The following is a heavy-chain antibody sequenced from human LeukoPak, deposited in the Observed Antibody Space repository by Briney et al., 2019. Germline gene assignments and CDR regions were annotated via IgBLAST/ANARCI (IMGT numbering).Heavy chain of an antibody. J-gene: IGHJ3*02. CDR2: ISSSSSTI. CDR3: ARDTNVRVRGAFDI. Sequence: PGGSLRLSCAASGFTFSSYSMNWVRQAPGKGLEWVSYISSSSSTIYYADSVEGRFTISRDNAKNSLYLQMNSLRAEDTAVYYCARDTNVRVRGAFDIWGQGTMVTVSS. V-gene: IGHV3-48*04. D-gene: IGHD2-2*01. CDR1: GFTFSSYS.